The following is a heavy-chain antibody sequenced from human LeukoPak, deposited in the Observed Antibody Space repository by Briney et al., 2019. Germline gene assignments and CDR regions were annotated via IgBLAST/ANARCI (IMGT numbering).Heavy chain of an antibody. V-gene: IGHV1-69*02. CDR3: ASVFRRFGEFPPGGYYYMDV. CDR2: IIPILGIA. Sequence: SVKVPCKASGGTFSSYTISWVRQAPGKGLEGMGRIIPILGIANYAQNFQGRATITADKSTSTAYMEMSGLRSEDTAVYYCASVFRRFGEFPPGGYYYMDVWGKGTTVTVSS. D-gene: IGHD3-10*01. J-gene: IGHJ6*03. CDR1: GGTFSSYT.